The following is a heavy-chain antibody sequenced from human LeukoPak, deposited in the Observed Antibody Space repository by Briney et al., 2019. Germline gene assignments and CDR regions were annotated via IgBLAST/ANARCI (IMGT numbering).Heavy chain of an antibody. V-gene: IGHV4-59*08. CDR3: VRQKAYSDFYGYFITLFD. D-gene: IGHD3-22*01. J-gene: IGHJ2*01. Sequence: KTSETLSLTCTVSGGSINNYYWTWIRQPPGKGLEGMGYIQYSGATNYNPSLKSRLTMSVDTSKSQFSLKLKSVTAADTAVYYCVRQKAYSDFYGYFITLFD. CDR2: IQYSGAT. CDR1: GGSINNYY.